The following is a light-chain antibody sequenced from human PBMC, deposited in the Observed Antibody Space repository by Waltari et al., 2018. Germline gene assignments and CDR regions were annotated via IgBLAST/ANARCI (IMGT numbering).Light chain of an antibody. CDR3: QQYYSSPWT. Sequence: DIVMTQSPDSLAVSLGERATINCKSSQSVLYTYYNKNFLAWYHQKPGQPPKLLIYWASTRESGVPDRFSGSGSGTDFTLTISSLQSEDVAVYYCQQYYSSPWTFGQGTRLEI. CDR1: QSVLYTYYNKNF. V-gene: IGKV4-1*01. CDR2: WAS. J-gene: IGKJ5*01.